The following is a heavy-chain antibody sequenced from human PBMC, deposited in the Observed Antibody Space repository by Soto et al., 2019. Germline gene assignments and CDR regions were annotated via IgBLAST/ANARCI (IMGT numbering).Heavy chain of an antibody. Sequence: GASVKVSCKASGYTFTSYAMHWVRQAPGQRLEWMGWINAGNGNTNYAQKLQGRVTMTTDTSTSTAYMELRSLRSDDTAVYYCARDFFLIAVAVSNWFVPLGQGPLVTVSS. V-gene: IGHV1-3*01. CDR3: ARDFFLIAVAVSNWFVP. CDR1: GYTFTSYA. J-gene: IGHJ5*02. CDR2: INAGNGNT. D-gene: IGHD6-19*01.